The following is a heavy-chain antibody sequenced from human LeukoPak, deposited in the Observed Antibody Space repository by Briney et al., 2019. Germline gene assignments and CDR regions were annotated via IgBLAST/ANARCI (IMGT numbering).Heavy chain of an antibody. V-gene: IGHV3-73*01. J-gene: IGHJ6*03. CDR1: GFTFSGSA. Sequence: GGSLRLSCAVSGFTFSGSAMHWVRQASGKGLEWVGRIGSRAETYATTYAASVKGRFTISRDDSKNTAYLQMNNLKTEDTAVYYCLVEPTYYVDVWGKGTAVTVSS. CDR3: LVEPTYYVDV. CDR2: IGSRAETYAT.